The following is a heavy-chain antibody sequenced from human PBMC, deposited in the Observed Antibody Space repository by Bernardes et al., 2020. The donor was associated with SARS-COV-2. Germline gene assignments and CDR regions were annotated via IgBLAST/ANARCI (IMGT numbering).Heavy chain of an antibody. J-gene: IGHJ6*03. V-gene: IGHV4-4*07. CDR1: GGSISSYY. D-gene: IGHD3-10*01. CDR2: IYSSGST. CDR3: ARENLVGVNYYIDV. Sequence: SEPLPLTCTVSGGSISSYYWCWIRQPAGKGLEWIGRIYSSGSTNYNPSLRRRVTMSVDTSKNQFSLELNSVTAADSAVYYCARENLVGVNYYIDVWGKGTTVTVSS.